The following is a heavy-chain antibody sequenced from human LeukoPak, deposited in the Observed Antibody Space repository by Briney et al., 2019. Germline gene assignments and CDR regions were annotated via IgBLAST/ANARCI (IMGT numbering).Heavy chain of an antibody. V-gene: IGHV3-30-3*01. Sequence: GGSLRLSCAASGFTFSTYAMHWVRQAPGKGLEWVTTISYDGSNKYYADSVKGRFTISRDNSKNTLYLQMNSLRGEDTAVYYCARGPDLYDSDPYFDYWGQGTLVTVSS. CDR3: ARGPDLYDSDPYFDY. CDR2: ISYDGSNK. CDR1: GFTFSTYA. J-gene: IGHJ4*02. D-gene: IGHD3-22*01.